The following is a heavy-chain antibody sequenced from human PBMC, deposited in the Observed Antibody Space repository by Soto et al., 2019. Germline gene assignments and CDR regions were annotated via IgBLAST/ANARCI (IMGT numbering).Heavy chain of an antibody. D-gene: IGHD2-2*02. V-gene: IGHV3-23*01. CDR2: ISGSGDST. J-gene: IGHJ4*02. CDR1: GFTFSSYA. Sequence: TGGSLRLSCAASGFTFSSYAMSWVRQAPGKGLEWVSAISGSGDSTYYADSVKGRFTISRDNSKNTLYLQMNSLRAEDTAVYYCAKGTVPAAIRRDYFDYWGQGTLVTVSS. CDR3: AKGTVPAAIRRDYFDY.